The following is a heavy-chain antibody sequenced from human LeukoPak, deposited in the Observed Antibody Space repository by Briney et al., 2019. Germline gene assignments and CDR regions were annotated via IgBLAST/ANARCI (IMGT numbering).Heavy chain of an antibody. J-gene: IGHJ4*02. CDR2: IIPILGIA. D-gene: IGHD1-26*01. Sequence: ASVKVSCKASGGTFGSYAISWVRQAPGQGLEWMGRIIPILGIANYAQKFQGRVTITADKSTSTAYMELSSLRSEDTAVYYCAREVGATPYYFDYWGQGTLVTVSS. V-gene: IGHV1-69*04. CDR3: AREVGATPYYFDY. CDR1: GGTFGSYA.